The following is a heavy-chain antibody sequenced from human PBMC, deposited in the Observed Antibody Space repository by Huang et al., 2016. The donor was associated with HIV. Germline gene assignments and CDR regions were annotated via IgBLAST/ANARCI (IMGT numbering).Heavy chain of an antibody. CDR3: ARVESRRYYDSSGYYY. CDR1: GGTFSSYA. J-gene: IGHJ4*02. V-gene: IGHV1-69*01. D-gene: IGHD3-22*01. Sequence: QVQLVQSGAEVKKPGSSVKVSCKASGGTFSSYAISWVRQAPGQGLEWSGGMIPSFGTANYAEKVQGRVTITADESTSTAYMALSSLRSEDTAVYYCARVESRRYYDSSGYYYWGQGTLVTVSS. CDR2: MIPSFGTA.